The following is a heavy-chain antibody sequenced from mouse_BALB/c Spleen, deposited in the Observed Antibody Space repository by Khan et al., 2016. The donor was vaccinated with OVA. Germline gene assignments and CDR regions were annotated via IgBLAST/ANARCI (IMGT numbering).Heavy chain of an antibody. D-gene: IGHD1-1*02. CDR3: ANGNYGCFAY. CDR2: ISSAGTYT. J-gene: IGHJ3*01. V-gene: IGHV5-9-1*01. CDR1: GFTFSTFV. Sequence: EVELVESGGDLVKTGGSRKLSCAASGFTFSTFVMSWVRQTPEKRLEWVATISSAGTYTYYLDSVKGRFTISRDNAKNTLYLQMNSLRSEDTAMYYCANGNYGCFAYWGQGTLVTVSA.